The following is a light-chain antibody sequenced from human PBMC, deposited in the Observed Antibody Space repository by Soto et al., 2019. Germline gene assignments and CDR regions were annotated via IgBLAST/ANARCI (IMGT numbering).Light chain of an antibody. CDR2: AAS. CDR1: QSVNSNY. V-gene: IGKV3-20*01. CDR3: QQYGGSPWT. Sequence: EIVLTQSPGTLSLSPGERATLSCRSSQSVNSNYLAWYQQKPGQAPRLLIYAASSRAAGFPDRFSGSGSETDFTLTISRLEPEDFAVYYCQQYGGSPWTFGQGTKAEIQ. J-gene: IGKJ1*01.